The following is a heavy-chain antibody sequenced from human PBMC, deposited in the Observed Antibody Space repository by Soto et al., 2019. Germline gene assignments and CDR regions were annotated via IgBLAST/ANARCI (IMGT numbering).Heavy chain of an antibody. CDR3: AGVERGTATTVVDAFDI. D-gene: IGHD1-1*01. CDR1: GGFVSSGSYY. CDR2: MSHSGGT. V-gene: IGHV4-34*01. J-gene: IGHJ3*02. Sequence: QVQLQQWGAGLLKPSETLSLTCAVYGGFVSSGSYYWSWIRQPPGKGLEWIGEMSHSGGTHFNPSLKSRVTISVDTSKNQFSLKMSSVTAADTALYYCAGVERGTATTVVDAFDIWGPGTMVTVS.